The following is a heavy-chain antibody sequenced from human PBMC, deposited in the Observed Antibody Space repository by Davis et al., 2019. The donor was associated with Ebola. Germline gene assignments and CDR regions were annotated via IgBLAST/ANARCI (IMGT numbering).Heavy chain of an antibody. V-gene: IGHV3-11*04. D-gene: IGHD5-18*01. Sequence: GGSLRLSCAASGFTFSDYYMSWIRQAPGKGLEWVSYISSSSSTIYYADSVKGRFTISRDNAKNSLYLQMNSLRAEDTAVYYCARGSGYSYGPYYYYYGMDVWGQGTTVTVSS. CDR2: ISSSSSTI. CDR3: ARGSGYSYGPYYYYYGMDV. J-gene: IGHJ6*02. CDR1: GFTFSDYY.